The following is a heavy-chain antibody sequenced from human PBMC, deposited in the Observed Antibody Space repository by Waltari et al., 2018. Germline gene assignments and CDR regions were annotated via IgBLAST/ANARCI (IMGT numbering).Heavy chain of an antibody. J-gene: IGHJ5*02. CDR3: ARDTILDP. V-gene: IGHV3-48*01. CDR2: ISRSSDTI. CDR1: GFTFSDYS. Sequence: EVQLVESGGGLVQPGGSLRPSCAASGFTFSDYSLNWVRQAPGKRLEWVSYISRSSDTIYYANSVRGRFTISRDNARNSLYLQMNSLRAEDTAMYHCARDTILDPWGQGTLVTVSS.